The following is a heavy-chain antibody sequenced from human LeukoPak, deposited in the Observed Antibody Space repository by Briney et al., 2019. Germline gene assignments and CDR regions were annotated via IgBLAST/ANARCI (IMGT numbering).Heavy chain of an antibody. CDR3: ARDTGCSGGSCNAPGY. Sequence: PSETLSLTCAVYGGSFSGYYWSWIRQPPGKGLEWIGEINHSGSTNYNPSLKSRVTISVDTSKNQFSLKLSSVTAADTAVYYCARDTGCSGGSCNAPGYWGQGTLVTVSS. D-gene: IGHD2-15*01. CDR1: GGSFSGYY. V-gene: IGHV4-34*01. CDR2: INHSGST. J-gene: IGHJ4*02.